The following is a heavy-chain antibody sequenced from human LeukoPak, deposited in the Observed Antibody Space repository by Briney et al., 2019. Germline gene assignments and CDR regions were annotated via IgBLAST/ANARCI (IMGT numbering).Heavy chain of an antibody. CDR2: IYYGGST. D-gene: IGHD2-15*01. J-gene: IGHJ5*02. CDR3: ARQGGGSNWFDP. CDR1: GGSISSYY. V-gene: IGHV4-59*08. Sequence: SETLSLTCTVSGGSISSYYWSWIRQPPGKGLEWIGYIYYGGSTNYNPSLKSRVTISVDTSKNQFSLKLSSVTAADTAVYYCARQGGGSNWFDPWGQGTLVTVSS.